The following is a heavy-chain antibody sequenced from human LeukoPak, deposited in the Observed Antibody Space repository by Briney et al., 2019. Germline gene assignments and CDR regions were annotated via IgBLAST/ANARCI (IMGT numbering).Heavy chain of an antibody. Sequence: ASVKVSCKASGYTFTDYYIHWVRQAPGQGLEGMGWINPNSGGTNYAQNFQGRVTMTRDTSISAAYMELSRLRYDDTAIYYCARNLAVAGSDYWGQGTLVTVSS. CDR3: ARNLAVAGSDY. CDR1: GYTFTDYY. CDR2: INPNSGGT. J-gene: IGHJ4*02. V-gene: IGHV1-2*02. D-gene: IGHD6-19*01.